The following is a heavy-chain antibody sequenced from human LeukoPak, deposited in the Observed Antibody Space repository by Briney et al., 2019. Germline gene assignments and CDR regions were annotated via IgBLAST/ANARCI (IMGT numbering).Heavy chain of an antibody. Sequence: SETLSLTCTVSGYSISSGYYWGWIQPPPGKGLEWIGSIYHSGSTYYNPSLKSRVTISVDTSRNQFSLKLSSVTAADTAVYYCARVGEEMANFDYWGQGTLVTVSS. CDR1: GYSISSGYY. CDR2: IYHSGST. D-gene: IGHD5-24*01. J-gene: IGHJ4*02. CDR3: ARVGEEMANFDY. V-gene: IGHV4-38-2*02.